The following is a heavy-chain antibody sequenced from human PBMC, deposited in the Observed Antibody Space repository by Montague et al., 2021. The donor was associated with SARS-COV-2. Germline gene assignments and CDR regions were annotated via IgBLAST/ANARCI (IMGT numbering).Heavy chain of an antibody. J-gene: IGHJ4*02. D-gene: IGHD3-3*01. Sequence: SETRSLTCAVYGGSFSGYYWSWIRQPPGKGLEWIGEVNHSGSTNYNPSLKSRVTMSVDTSKNQFSLKLSSVTAADTAVYYCARGYQLRFLEWSSRQSTFDYWGQGPLVTVSS. CDR3: ARGYQLRFLEWSSRQSTFDY. CDR2: VNHSGST. V-gene: IGHV4-34*01. CDR1: GGSFSGYY.